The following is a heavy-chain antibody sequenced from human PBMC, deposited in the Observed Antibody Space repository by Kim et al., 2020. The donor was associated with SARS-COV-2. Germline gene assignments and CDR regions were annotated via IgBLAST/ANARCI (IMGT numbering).Heavy chain of an antibody. CDR2: IYPGDSDT. V-gene: IGHV5-51*01. CDR1: GYSFTSYW. D-gene: IGHD6-13*01. J-gene: IGHJ6*02. Sequence: GESLKISCKGSGYSFTSYWIGWVRQMPGKGLEWMGIIYPGDSDTRYSPSFQGQVTISADKSISTAYLQWSSLKASDTAMYYCARHTSGGYSSSYPADYYYGMDVWGQGTTVTVSS. CDR3: ARHTSGGYSSSYPADYYYGMDV.